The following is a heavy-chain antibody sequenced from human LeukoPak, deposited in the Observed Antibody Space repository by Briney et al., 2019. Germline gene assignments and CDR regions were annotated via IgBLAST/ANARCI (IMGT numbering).Heavy chain of an antibody. D-gene: IGHD1-7*01. CDR3: ARDPGIRGTALDY. CDR1: GTSFSAYY. CDR2: INHRGET. V-gene: IGHV4-34*01. Sequence: SETLSLTCAVSGTSFSAYYCNWIRQSPEKGLEWIGEINHRGETNYNPSLQSRVTMSVDTSKNQFSLRLTSLTAADTAIYYRARDPGIRGTALDYWGQGTPVTVSS. J-gene: IGHJ4*02.